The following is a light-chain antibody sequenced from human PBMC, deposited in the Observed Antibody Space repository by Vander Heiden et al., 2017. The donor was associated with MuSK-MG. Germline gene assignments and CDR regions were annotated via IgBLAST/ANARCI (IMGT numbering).Light chain of an antibody. CDR3: SSYTNNNTLV. Sequence: QSALIQPASVSGSPGQSITISCTGTSSDLGGYNYVSWYQQHPGKVPKLIIYDVSDRPSGVSNRFSGSKSGNTASLTISGLQAEDEGDYYCSSYTNNNTLVIGGGTRLTVL. V-gene: IGLV2-14*01. CDR2: DVS. CDR1: SSDLGGYNY. J-gene: IGLJ2*01.